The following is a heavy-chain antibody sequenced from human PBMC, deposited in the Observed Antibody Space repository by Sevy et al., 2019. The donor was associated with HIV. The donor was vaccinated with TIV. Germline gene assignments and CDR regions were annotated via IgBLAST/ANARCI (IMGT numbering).Heavy chain of an antibody. CDR2: LSFGCGKI. CDR1: GFDFSIYS. V-gene: IGHV3-23*01. CDR3: AREGCTKPHDY. D-gene: IGHD2-8*01. Sequence: GGSLRLSCAASGFDFSIYSMCWVRQAPGKGLEWVSTLSFGCGKINYADSVKGRFTISRDNSKSSVYLQMNNMRVEDTAVLYCAREGCTKPHDYWGQGTLVTVS. J-gene: IGHJ4*02.